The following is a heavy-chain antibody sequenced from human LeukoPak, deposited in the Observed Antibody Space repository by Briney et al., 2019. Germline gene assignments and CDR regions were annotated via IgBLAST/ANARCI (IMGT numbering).Heavy chain of an antibody. D-gene: IGHD2-8*01. CDR2: ISSSGRII. Sequence: GGSLRLSCAASGFTFSDYYMCWIRQAPGKGLEWVSYISSSGRIIYYADSVKGRFTISRDNAKNSLFLQMNSLRAEDTAVYYCASVHYYGMEVWGQGTTVTVSS. CDR1: GFTFSDYY. J-gene: IGHJ6*02. V-gene: IGHV3-11*01. CDR3: ASVHYYGMEV.